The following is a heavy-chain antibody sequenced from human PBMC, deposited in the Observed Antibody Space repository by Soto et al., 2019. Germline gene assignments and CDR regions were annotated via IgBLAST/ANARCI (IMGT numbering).Heavy chain of an antibody. V-gene: IGHV3-23*01. CDR3: AKDWDSLTGATPYFDY. CDR1: GFTFSSYA. CDR2: ISGSGGST. D-gene: IGHD1-26*01. J-gene: IGHJ4*02. Sequence: EVQLLESGGGLVQPGGSLRLSCAASGFTFSSYAMSWVRQAPGKGLEWVSAISGSGGSTYYADSVKGRFTISRDNSKNTLYLQMNSLRAEDTAVHYCAKDWDSLTGATPYFDYWGQGTLVTVSS.